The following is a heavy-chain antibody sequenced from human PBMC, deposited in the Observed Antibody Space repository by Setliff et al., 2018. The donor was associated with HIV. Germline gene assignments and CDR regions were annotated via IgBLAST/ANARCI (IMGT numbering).Heavy chain of an antibody. D-gene: IGHD6-13*01. CDR1: GSSISSNYY. J-gene: IGHJ5*02. Sequence: SETLSLTCTVSGSSISSNYYWAWIRQAPGKGLEWIGCIDASANTYYIPSLKSRATISIDTPKNQLSLKLRSVTAADTAVYYCARIGSGWSVGWFDPWGQGTLVTVSS. CDR3: ARIGSGWSVGWFDP. V-gene: IGHV4-38-2*02. CDR2: IDASANT.